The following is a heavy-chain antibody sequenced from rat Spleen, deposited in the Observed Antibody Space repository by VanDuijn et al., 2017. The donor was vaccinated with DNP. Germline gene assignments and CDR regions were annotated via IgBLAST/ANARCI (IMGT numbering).Heavy chain of an antibody. CDR2: ISTGGGNT. Sequence: EVQLVESGGGLVQPGRSLQLSCVASGFTFNNYGMAWVRQAPTKGLEWVASISTGGGNTYYRDSVKGRFTISRDNAKNTQYLQMDSLRSEDTATYYCATLGADYWGQGVMVTVSS. CDR3: ATLGADY. J-gene: IGHJ2*01. V-gene: IGHV5S13*01. CDR1: GFTFNNYG. D-gene: IGHD5-1*01.